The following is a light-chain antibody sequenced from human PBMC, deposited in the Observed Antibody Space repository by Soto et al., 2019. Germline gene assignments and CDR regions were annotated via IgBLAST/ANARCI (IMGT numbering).Light chain of an antibody. CDR1: QSIDTY. V-gene: IGKV1-39*01. J-gene: IGKJ2*01. Sequence: DIQMTQSPSSLSASVGDRVTITCRASQSIDTYLNWYQQKPGKAPKLLIYAASGLHSGVPARFSGSGSGTDFTLNIISLQPEDFANYYCQHSYGAHPTCGQGTKVEIK. CDR3: QHSYGAHPT. CDR2: AAS.